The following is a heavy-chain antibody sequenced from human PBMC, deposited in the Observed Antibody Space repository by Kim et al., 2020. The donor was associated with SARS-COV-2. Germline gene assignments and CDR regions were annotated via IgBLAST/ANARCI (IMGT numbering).Heavy chain of an antibody. D-gene: IGHD2-15*01. CDR3: AVDYCSGGSCYPHDAFD. CDR2: ISYDGSDE. Sequence: GGSLRLSCAASGFTFSTYAMHWVRQAPGKGLEWVAVISYDGSDEYYADSVKGRFTISRDNAKNSLYLQMNSLRDEDTAVYYCAVDYCSGGSCYPHDAFD. V-gene: IGHV3-30*04. CDR1: GFTFSTYA. J-gene: IGHJ3*02.